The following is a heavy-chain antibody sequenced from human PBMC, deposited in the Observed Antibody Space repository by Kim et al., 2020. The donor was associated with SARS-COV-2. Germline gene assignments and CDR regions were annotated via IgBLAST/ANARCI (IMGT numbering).Heavy chain of an antibody. J-gene: IGHJ4*02. CDR1: GFTFSSYG. CDR3: ARDQSAGYSSSWNDY. CDR2: ISYDGSNK. Sequence: GGSLRLSCEASGFTFSSYGMHWVRQAPGKGLEWVAVISYDGSNKYYADSVKGRFTISRDNSKNTLYLQMNSLRAEDTAVYYCARDQSAGYSSSWNDYWGQGTLVTVSS. V-gene: IGHV3-33*05. D-gene: IGHD6-13*01.